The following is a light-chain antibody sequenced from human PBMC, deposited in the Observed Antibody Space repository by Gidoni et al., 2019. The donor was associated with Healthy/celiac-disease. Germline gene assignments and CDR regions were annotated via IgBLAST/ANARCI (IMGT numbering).Light chain of an antibody. CDR2: DVS. V-gene: IGKV1-33*01. CDR3: QQFHDLPYT. Sequence: EIQMTQSPSSLSASVGDRVTITCPASQHIRNYLNWYQQKPGQAPNLVIFDVSNLETGVPSRFSGSGYGTDFTFTISSLQPEDIATYYCQQFHDLPYTFGQGTKLEIK. J-gene: IGKJ2*01. CDR1: QHIRNY.